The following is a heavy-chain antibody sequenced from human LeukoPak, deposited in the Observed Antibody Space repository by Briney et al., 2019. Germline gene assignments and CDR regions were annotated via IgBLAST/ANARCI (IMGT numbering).Heavy chain of an antibody. Sequence: GASVKVSCKASGYTFTGYYMHWVRQAPRQGLEWMGWINPNSGGTNYAQKFQGRVTMTRDTSISTAYMELSRLRSDDTAVYYCARDASSSWYGWFDPWGQGTLVTVSS. CDR1: GYTFTGYY. D-gene: IGHD6-13*01. J-gene: IGHJ5*02. CDR3: ARDASSSWYGWFDP. CDR2: INPNSGGT. V-gene: IGHV1-2*02.